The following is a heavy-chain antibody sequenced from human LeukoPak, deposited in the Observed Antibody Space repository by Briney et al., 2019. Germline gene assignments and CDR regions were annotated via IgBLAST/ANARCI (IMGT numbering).Heavy chain of an antibody. V-gene: IGHV1-46*01. CDR2: IYPRDGST. J-gene: IGHJ6*02. Sequence: ASVKVSCTASGYTFTSNYIHWVRQAPGQGLEWMGMIYPRDGSTSYAQKFQGRVTVTRDTSTSTVHMELSGLRSEDTAVYYCARVAAGYDFWSGYPNYYYYGMDVWGQGTTVTVSS. D-gene: IGHD3-3*01. CDR3: ARVAAGYDFWSGYPNYYYYGMDV. CDR1: GYTFTSNY.